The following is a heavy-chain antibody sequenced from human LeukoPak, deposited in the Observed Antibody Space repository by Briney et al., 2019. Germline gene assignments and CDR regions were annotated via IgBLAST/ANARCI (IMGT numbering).Heavy chain of an antibody. CDR1: GYTFTGYY. D-gene: IGHD3-16*01. Sequence: ASVKVSCKAPGYTFTGYYMHWVRQAPGQGLEWMGWINPNSGGTNYAQKFQGRVTMTRDTSVSTAYMELSRLRSDDTAVYYCARDTGNVCFDYWGQGTLVTVSS. CDR3: ARDTGNVCFDY. V-gene: IGHV1-2*02. CDR2: INPNSGGT. J-gene: IGHJ4*02.